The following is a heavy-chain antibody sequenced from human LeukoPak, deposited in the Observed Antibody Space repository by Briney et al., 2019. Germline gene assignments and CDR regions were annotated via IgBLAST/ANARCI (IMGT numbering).Heavy chain of an antibody. D-gene: IGHD2-2*01. CDR1: GGSISSSSYY. V-gene: IGHV4-39*07. Sequence: SETLSLTCTVPGGSISSSSYYWGWIRQPPGKGLEWIGSIYYSGSTYYNPSLKSRVTISVDTSKNQFSLKLSSVTAADTAVYYCARIPRIGSSTRSVYWFDPWGQGTLVTVSS. J-gene: IGHJ5*02. CDR2: IYYSGST. CDR3: ARIPRIGSSTRSVYWFDP.